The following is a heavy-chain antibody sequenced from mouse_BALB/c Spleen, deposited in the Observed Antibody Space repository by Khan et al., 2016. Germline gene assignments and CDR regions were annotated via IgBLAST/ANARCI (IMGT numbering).Heavy chain of an antibody. J-gene: IGHJ3*01. V-gene: IGHV1-9*01. CDR3: AWCAY. Sequence: QVQLKESGAELMKPGASVKISCKATGYTFSRYWIEWVKERPGHGLEWIGEILPGSGSTDYNEKFKGKATFTAETSSNTAYMQLSGLTSEDSAVYYCAWCAYWGQGTLVTVST. CDR1: GYTFSRYW. CDR2: ILPGSGST.